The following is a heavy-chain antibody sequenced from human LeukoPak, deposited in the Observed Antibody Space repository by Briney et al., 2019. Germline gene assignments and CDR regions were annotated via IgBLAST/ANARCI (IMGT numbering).Heavy chain of an antibody. J-gene: IGHJ4*02. Sequence: GGSLRLSCAASGFTFSSYGMHWVRQAPGKGLEWVAFIRYDGSNKYYADSVKGRFTISRDNSKNTLYLQMNSLRAEDTAVYYCAKGTNDYGDYDEKGLDYWGQGTLVTVSS. V-gene: IGHV3-30*02. CDR2: IRYDGSNK. D-gene: IGHD4-17*01. CDR3: AKGTNDYGDYDEKGLDY. CDR1: GFTFSSYG.